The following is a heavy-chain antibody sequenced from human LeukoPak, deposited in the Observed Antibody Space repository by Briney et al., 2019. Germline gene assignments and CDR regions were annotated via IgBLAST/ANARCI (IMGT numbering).Heavy chain of an antibody. CDR3: ARDAGSCRSNTCYDILDY. CDR2: IRTDGSEK. D-gene: IGHD2-2*01. J-gene: IGHJ4*02. Sequence: GGSLRLSCAASGFTFSSDWMTWVRQAPGKGLEWVANIRTDGSEKHYVDSVKGRFTVSRDNAKNSLHLQMDSLRAEDTAVYYCARDAGSCRSNTCYDILDYWSQGSLVTVSS. CDR1: GFTFSSDW. V-gene: IGHV3-7*01.